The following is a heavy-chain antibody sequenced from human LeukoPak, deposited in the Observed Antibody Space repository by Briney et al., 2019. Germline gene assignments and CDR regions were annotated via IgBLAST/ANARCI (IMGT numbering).Heavy chain of an antibody. Sequence: GGSLRLSCAASGFTFSSYSMNWVRQAPGKGLEWVSSISSSSSYIYYADSVKGRFTISRDNAKNSLYLQMNSLRAEDTALYYCAIVGGGAFDIWGQGTMVTVSS. D-gene: IGHD3-10*01. V-gene: IGHV3-21*04. J-gene: IGHJ3*02. CDR1: GFTFSSYS. CDR2: ISSSSSYI. CDR3: AIVGGGAFDI.